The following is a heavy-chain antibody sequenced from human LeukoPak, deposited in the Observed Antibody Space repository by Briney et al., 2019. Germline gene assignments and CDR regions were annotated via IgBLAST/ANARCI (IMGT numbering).Heavy chain of an antibody. CDR1: GYTFTSYA. CDR3: ARRPLRIAVAGKNWFDP. J-gene: IGHJ5*02. Sequence: GASVKVSCKASGYTFTSYAMNWVRQAPGQGLEWMGWINTNTGNPTYAQGFTGRFVFSLDTSVSTAYLQISSLKAEDTAVYYCARRPLRIAVAGKNWFDPWGQGTLVTVSS. CDR2: INTNTGNP. D-gene: IGHD6-19*01. V-gene: IGHV7-4-1*02.